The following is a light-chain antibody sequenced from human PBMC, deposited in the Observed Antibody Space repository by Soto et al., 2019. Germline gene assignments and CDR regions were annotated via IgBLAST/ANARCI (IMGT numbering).Light chain of an antibody. CDR2: GAS. CDR3: QQYGNSPLT. J-gene: IGKJ4*01. Sequence: EIVLTQSPGTLSLSPGERATLSCRASQSVSSSYLAWYQQKPGQAPRLLIYGASFRATGIPDRFSGSGSGTDFTLTISRLEPEDVAVYYCQQYGNSPLTFGGGTKVEIK. V-gene: IGKV3-20*01. CDR1: QSVSSSY.